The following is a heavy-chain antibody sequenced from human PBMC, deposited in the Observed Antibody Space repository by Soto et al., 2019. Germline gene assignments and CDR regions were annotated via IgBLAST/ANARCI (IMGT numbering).Heavy chain of an antibody. V-gene: IGHV3-21*01. CDR2: ISSSSSYI. CDR1: GFTFSSYS. CDR3: ARMGITGFRKHTWFGP. Sequence: PGGSLRLSCEPSGFTFSSYSMNWVRQATGKGLEWVSSISSSSSYIYYADSVKGRFTISRDNAKNSLYLQMNSLRAEDTAVYYCARMGITGFRKHTWFGPWGQGTLVTVSS. J-gene: IGHJ5*02. D-gene: IGHD1-20*01.